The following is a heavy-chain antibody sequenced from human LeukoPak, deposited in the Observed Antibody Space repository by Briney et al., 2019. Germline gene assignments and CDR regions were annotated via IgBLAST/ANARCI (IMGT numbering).Heavy chain of an antibody. J-gene: IGHJ5*02. CDR2: ISYDGSNK. CDR1: GFTFSSYA. CDR3: ARVPKGNRFDP. Sequence: GRSLRLSCAASGFTFSSYAMHWVRQAPGKGLEWVAVISYDGSNKYYAGSVKGRFTISRDNSKNTLYLQMNSLRAEDTAVYYCARVPKGNRFDPWGQGTLVTVSS. V-gene: IGHV3-30*01.